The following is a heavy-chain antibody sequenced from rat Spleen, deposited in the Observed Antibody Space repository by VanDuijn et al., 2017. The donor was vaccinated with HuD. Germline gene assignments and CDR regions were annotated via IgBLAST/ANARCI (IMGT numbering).Heavy chain of an antibody. CDR1: GFTFSSFP. CDR3: TKVDYDGHWFAH. CDR2: IGSSGVTT. V-gene: IGHV5-46*01. D-gene: IGHD1-11*01. Sequence: EVQLVESGGGLVQVGRSMKLSCVASGFTFSSFPMAWVPQAPTKGLEWVATIGSSGVTTYYRDSVKDRFSISRDTAKRTLYLQMNSLRSVDTATYFCTKVDYDGHWFAHWGQGTLVTVSS. J-gene: IGHJ3*01.